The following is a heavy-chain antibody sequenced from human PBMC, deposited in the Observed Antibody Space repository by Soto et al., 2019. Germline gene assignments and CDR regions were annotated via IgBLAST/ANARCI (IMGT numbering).Heavy chain of an antibody. D-gene: IGHD1-26*01. Sequence: LRLSCAASGFTFSSYWMHWVRQAPGKGLVWVSRINSDGSSTSYADSVKGRFTISRDNAKNTLYLQMNSLRAEDTAVHYCARDSGSYSSGLDYWGQGTLVTVSS. CDR2: INSDGSST. V-gene: IGHV3-74*01. CDR3: ARDSGSYSSGLDY. J-gene: IGHJ4*02. CDR1: GFTFSSYW.